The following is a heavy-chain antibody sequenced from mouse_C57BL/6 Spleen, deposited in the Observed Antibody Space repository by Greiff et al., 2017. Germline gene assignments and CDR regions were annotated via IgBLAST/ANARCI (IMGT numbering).Heavy chain of an antibody. J-gene: IGHJ2*01. D-gene: IGHD1-1*01. CDR3: ARITTVVDYFDY. Sequence: VQLQQPGAELVKPGASVKLSCKASGYTFTSYWMHWVKQRPGQGLEWIGMIHPNSGSTNYNEKFKSKATLTVDKSSSTAYMQLSSLTSEDSAVYYCARITTVVDYFDYGGQGTTLTVSS. CDR1: GYTFTSYW. CDR2: IHPNSGST. V-gene: IGHV1-64*01.